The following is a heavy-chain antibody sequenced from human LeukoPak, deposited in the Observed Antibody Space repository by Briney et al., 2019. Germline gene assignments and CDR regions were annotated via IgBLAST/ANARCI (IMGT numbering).Heavy chain of an antibody. D-gene: IGHD4-23*01. CDR3: ARLNGGN. CDR2: IDYSGST. V-gene: IGHV4-59*08. CDR1: GGSISSYY. J-gene: IGHJ4*02. Sequence: SETLSLTCTVSGGSISSYYWSWIRQPPGKGLEWIGYIDYSGSTAYNPSHNGRVAVSLDTSKNQFSLKLRSVTAADTAVYYCARLNGGNWGPGILVTVSS.